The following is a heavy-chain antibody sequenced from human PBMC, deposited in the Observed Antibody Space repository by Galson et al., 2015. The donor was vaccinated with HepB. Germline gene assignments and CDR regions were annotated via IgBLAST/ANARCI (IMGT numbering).Heavy chain of an antibody. Sequence: SLRLSCAASGFTFSSYAMSWVRQAPGKGLEWVSAISGSGGSTYYADSVKGRFTISRDNSKNTLYLQMNSLRAEDTAVYYCAKQGFSPIAAAGTQERWFDPWGQGTLVTVSS. D-gene: IGHD6-13*01. CDR3: AKQGFSPIAAAGTQERWFDP. J-gene: IGHJ5*02. V-gene: IGHV3-23*01. CDR1: GFTFSSYA. CDR2: ISGSGGST.